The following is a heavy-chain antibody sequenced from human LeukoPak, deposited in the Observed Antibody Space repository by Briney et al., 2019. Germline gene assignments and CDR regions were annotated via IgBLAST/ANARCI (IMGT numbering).Heavy chain of an antibody. J-gene: IGHJ6*02. CDR3: ATNDSSGYYYYYYYGMDV. V-gene: IGHV1-18*01. D-gene: IGHD3-22*01. CDR1: GYTFTSYG. CDR2: ISAYNGNT. Sequence: ASVKVSCKASGYTFTSYGISWVRQAPGQGLEWMGWISAYNGNTNYAQKLQGRVTMTTDTSTSTAYMELRSLRSDDTAVYYCATNDSSGYYYYYYYGMDVWGQGTTVTVSS.